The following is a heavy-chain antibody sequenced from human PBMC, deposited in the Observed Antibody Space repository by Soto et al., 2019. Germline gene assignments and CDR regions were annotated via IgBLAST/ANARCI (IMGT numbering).Heavy chain of an antibody. V-gene: IGHV3-7*05. CDR1: GFTFSSYW. CDR3: ARDKGYCSGGSCPGHDAFDI. D-gene: IGHD2-15*01. J-gene: IGHJ3*02. CDR2: IKQDGSEK. Sequence: EVQLVESGGGLVQPGGSLRLSCAASGFTFSSYWMSWVRQAPGKGLEWVANIKQDGSEKYYVDSVKGRFTISRDNAKNSLYLQMNSLRAEDTAMYYCARDKGYCSGGSCPGHDAFDIWGQGTMVTVSS.